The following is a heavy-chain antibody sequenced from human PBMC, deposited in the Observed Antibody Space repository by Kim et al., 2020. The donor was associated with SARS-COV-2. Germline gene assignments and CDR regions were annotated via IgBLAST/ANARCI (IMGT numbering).Heavy chain of an antibody. Sequence: GGSLRLSCAASGFTFSSYGMHWVRQAPGKGLEWVAVISYDGSNKYYADSVKGRFTISRDNSKNTLYLQMNSLRAEDTAVYYCAKAWALGFDWLEGYYFDYGGQGTLVTVSS. CDR2: ISYDGSNK. CDR1: GFTFSSYG. V-gene: IGHV3-30*18. D-gene: IGHD3-9*01. CDR3: AKAWALGFDWLEGYYFDY. J-gene: IGHJ4*02.